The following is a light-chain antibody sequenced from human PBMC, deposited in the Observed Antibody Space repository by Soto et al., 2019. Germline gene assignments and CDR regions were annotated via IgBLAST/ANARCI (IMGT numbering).Light chain of an antibody. V-gene: IGLV1-40*01. CDR3: QSYDSSLSGSV. CDR1: SSNIGAGYD. Sequence: QSVLTQPPSASGAPGQRVTISCSGSSSNIGAGYDVHWYQQLPGTAPKLLMYGNSNRPSGVPDRFSGSKSGTSASLAITGLQAEDEADYYCQSYDSSLSGSVFGGGTKLTVL. J-gene: IGLJ3*02. CDR2: GNS.